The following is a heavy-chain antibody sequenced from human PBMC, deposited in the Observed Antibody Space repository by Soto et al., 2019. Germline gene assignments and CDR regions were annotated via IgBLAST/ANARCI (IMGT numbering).Heavy chain of an antibody. CDR1: GFTFNSYA. J-gene: IGHJ4*02. CDR3: AKGSHYDILTAYHAFDY. Sequence: GGSLRLSCAGSGFTFNSYAMNWVRQAPGKGLEWVSSISGGGGGTYYADSVKGRLTISRDNSKNTLYLQMNSLRAEDTALYYCAKGSHYDILTAYHAFDYWGPGT. V-gene: IGHV3-23*01. D-gene: IGHD3-9*01. CDR2: ISGGGGGT.